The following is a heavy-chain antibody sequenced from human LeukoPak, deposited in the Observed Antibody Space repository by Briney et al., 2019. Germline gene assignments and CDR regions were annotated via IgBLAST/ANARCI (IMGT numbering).Heavy chain of an antibody. J-gene: IGHJ4*02. V-gene: IGHV4-61*01. CDR1: GGSVSSGSYY. CDR3: ARVSDGNTALYYFDY. CDR2: IYYSGST. D-gene: IGHD5-18*01. Sequence: SETLSLTCTVSGGSVSSGSYYWSWIRQPPGKGLEWIGYIYYSGSTNYNPSLKSRVTISVDTSKNQFSLKLSSVTAADTAVYYCARVSDGNTALYYFDYWGQGTLVTVSS.